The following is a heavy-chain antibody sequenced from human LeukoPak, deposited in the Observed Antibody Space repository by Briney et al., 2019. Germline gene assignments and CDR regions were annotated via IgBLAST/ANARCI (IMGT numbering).Heavy chain of an antibody. J-gene: IGHJ3*02. CDR2: VFDSGAPT. CDR1: GFTFSGYW. Sequence: GGSLRLSCAASGFTFSGYWMHWVRQAPGKGLEWVSSVFDSGAPTYYADSVKGRFTISRDNSKNTMYLQMESLRAEDTAVYYCTKAVGGGRDAYDIWGQGTLVTVSS. D-gene: IGHD3-16*01. V-gene: IGHV3-23*01. CDR3: TKAVGGGRDAYDI.